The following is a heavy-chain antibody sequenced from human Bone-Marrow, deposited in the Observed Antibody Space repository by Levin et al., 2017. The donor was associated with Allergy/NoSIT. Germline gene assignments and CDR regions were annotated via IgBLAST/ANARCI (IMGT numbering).Heavy chain of an antibody. Sequence: LSLTCAASGITLSAHYMDWVRQAPGKGLEWVGRSRNKANSYTTEYAASVKGRFTISRDDSKNSLYLQMNSLKSEDTAVYYCARERAASVFDIWGQGTMLTVSS. CDR3: ARERAASVFDI. CDR2: SRNKANSYTT. V-gene: IGHV3-72*01. J-gene: IGHJ3*02. CDR1: GITLSAHY. D-gene: IGHD6-13*01.